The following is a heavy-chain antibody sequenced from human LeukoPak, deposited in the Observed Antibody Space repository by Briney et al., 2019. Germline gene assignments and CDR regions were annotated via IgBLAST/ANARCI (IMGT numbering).Heavy chain of an antibody. CDR1: RFTFDDYA. CDR3: AKDMVYQLLVGDAFDI. J-gene: IGHJ3*02. CDR2: ISWNGGSI. Sequence: GRSLRLSCAASRFTFDDYAMHWVRQAPGKGLEWVSGISWNGGSIAYADSVKGRFTISRDNAKNSLYLQMNSLRAEDMALYYCAKDMVYQLLVGDAFDIWGQGTMVTVSS. V-gene: IGHV3-9*03. D-gene: IGHD2-2*01.